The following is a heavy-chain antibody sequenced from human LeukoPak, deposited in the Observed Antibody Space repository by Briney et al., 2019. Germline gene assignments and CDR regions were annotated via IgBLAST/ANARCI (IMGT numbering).Heavy chain of an antibody. CDR1: GYRFTGQW. V-gene: IGHV5-51*01. CDR2: IYPGDSET. J-gene: IGHJ4*02. CDR3: ARKHDYGDFPFDY. Sequence: GESLKISCKGFGYRFTGQWIGWVRQMPGKGLEWMGIIYPGDSETKYSPSFQGQVTFSADRSISTAYLQWSSLKASDTAMYYCARKHDYGDFPFDYWGQGTLVTVSS. D-gene: IGHD4-17*01.